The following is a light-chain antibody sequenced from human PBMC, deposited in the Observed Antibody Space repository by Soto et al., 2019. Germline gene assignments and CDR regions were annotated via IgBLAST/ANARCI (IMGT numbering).Light chain of an antibody. J-gene: IGKJ1*01. CDR2: DAS. CDR1: QSVSSSK. CDR3: QQYGSPPRT. Sequence: EIVLTQSPATLSLSPGERVTLSCGASQSVSSSKLAWYQQKPGLAPRLLIYDASSRATGIPDRFSGSGSGTFFTLTISRLEPEDFAVYFCQQYGSPPRTFGQGTKVDIK. V-gene: IGKV3D-20*01.